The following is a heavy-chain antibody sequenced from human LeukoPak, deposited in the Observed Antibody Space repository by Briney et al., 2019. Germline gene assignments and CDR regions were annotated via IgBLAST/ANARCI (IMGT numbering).Heavy chain of an antibody. J-gene: IGHJ4*02. V-gene: IGHV4-59*01. CDR1: GGSISSYY. Sequence: PSETLSLTCTVSGGSISSYYWSWIRQPPGKGLEWIGYIYYSGSTNYNPSLKSRVTISVDTSKNQFSLKLSSVTAADTAVYYCARARAIRAFDYWGQGTLVTVSS. D-gene: IGHD2-21*01. CDR3: ARARAIRAFDY. CDR2: IYYSGST.